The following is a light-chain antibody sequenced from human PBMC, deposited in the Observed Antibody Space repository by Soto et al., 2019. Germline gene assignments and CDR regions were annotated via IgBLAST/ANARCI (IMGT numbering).Light chain of an antibody. Sequence: QSVLTQPPSVSGAPGQRVTVSCTGSSSSIGAGHDVHWYQHLPGTAPKLLIYTNTNRPSGVPDRFSGSKSGTGASLAINGLQAEDEADYYCQSYDTSLSGYVFGTGTKVTVL. CDR1: SSSIGAGHD. CDR2: TNT. CDR3: QSYDTSLSGYV. J-gene: IGLJ1*01. V-gene: IGLV1-40*01.